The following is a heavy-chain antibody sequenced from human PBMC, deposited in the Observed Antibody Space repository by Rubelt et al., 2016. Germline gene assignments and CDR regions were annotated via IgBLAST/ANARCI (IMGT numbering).Heavy chain of an antibody. CDR3: SASAPTLFPLVSCEXAXXXXXXXXXXXLAXXFQ. D-gene: IGHD6-6*01. CDR1: GFSLSTYG. Sequence: DVQLVESGGGLVQPGGSLRLSCAASGFSLSTYGMTWVRQAPGKGLEWFSGITAGGTTYHAASVKGRFTISRDNSKNTLYLQMNSLRAEDTAVYYWSASAPTLFPLVSCEXAXXXXXXXXXXXLAXXFQ. CDR2: ITAGGTT. J-gene: IGHJ1*01. V-gene: IGHV3-23*04.